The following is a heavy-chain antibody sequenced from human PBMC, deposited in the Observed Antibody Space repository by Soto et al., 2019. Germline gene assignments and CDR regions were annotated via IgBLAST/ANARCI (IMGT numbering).Heavy chain of an antibody. Sequence: GGSLRLSCAASGFTFSSYGMHWVRQAPGKGLEWVAVISYDGSNKYYADSVKGRFTISRDNSKNTLYLQMNSLRAEDTAVYYCANLNTVTDFDYWGQGTLVTVSS. V-gene: IGHV3-30*18. J-gene: IGHJ4*02. CDR3: ANLNTVTDFDY. CDR1: GFTFSSYG. D-gene: IGHD4-17*01. CDR2: ISYDGSNK.